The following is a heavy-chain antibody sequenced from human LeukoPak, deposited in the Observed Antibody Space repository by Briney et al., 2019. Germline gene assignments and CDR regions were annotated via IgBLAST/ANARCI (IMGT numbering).Heavy chain of an antibody. CDR3: AKDTGDTAMVSYYYYGMDV. Sequence: GGSLRLSCAASGFTFDDYAMPWVRQAPGKGLEWVSGINWNSGSIGYADSVKGRFTISRDNAKNSLYLQMNSLRAEDTALYYCAKDTGDTAMVSYYYYGMDVWGQGTTVTVSS. D-gene: IGHD5-18*01. V-gene: IGHV3-9*01. J-gene: IGHJ6*02. CDR1: GFTFDDYA. CDR2: INWNSGSI.